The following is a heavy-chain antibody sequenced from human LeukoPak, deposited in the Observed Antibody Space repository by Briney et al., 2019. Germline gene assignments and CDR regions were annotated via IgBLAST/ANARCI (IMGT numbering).Heavy chain of an antibody. CDR1: GYTFTNYG. D-gene: IGHD5-18*01. Sequence: GASVKVSCKASGYTFTNYGISWVRQAPGQGLKWMGWISAYNGNTNYAQNLQGRVTMTTDTSTSTAYMELRSLRSDDTAVYYCARSTAMDDFFDYWGQGTLVTVSS. J-gene: IGHJ4*02. V-gene: IGHV1-18*01. CDR3: ARSTAMDDFFDY. CDR2: ISAYNGNT.